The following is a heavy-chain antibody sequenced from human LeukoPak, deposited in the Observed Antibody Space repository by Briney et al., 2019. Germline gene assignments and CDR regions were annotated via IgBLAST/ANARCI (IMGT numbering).Heavy chain of an antibody. CDR1: GFNFSSYA. V-gene: IGHV3-64D*06. CDR2: ISGNGGST. J-gene: IGHJ4*02. CDR3: VRSYGSGTYIDY. D-gene: IGHD3-10*01. Sequence: GGSLRLSCSAAGFNFSSYAMYWVRQAAGKGLEYVSGISGNGGSTYHADAVKGRFTISRDNSKNTLNLQMSSLRAEDTAVYFCVRSYGSGTYIDYWGQGTLVTVSS.